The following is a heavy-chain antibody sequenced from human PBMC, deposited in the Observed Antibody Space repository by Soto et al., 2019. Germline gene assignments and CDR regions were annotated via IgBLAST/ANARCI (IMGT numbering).Heavy chain of an antibody. CDR1: GFTFSSYG. J-gene: IGHJ4*02. Sequence: QVQLVESGGGVVQPGRSLRLSCAASGFTFSSYGMHWVRQAPGKGLEWVAVISYDGSNKYYADSVKGRFTISRENSKNTLDLQVNSRRAEDTAVYYCAKDLGDPGVVAAPPFDYWGQGTLVTVSS. CDR3: AKDLGDPGVVAAPPFDY. V-gene: IGHV3-30*18. D-gene: IGHD2-15*01. CDR2: ISYDGSNK.